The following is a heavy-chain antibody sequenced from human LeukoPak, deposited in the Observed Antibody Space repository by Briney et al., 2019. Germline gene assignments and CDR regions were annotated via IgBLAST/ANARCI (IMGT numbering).Heavy chain of an antibody. CDR3: AREDGDYDFGGNWFDP. Sequence: SETLSLTCAVYGGCFSGYYWSWIRQPPGKGLEWIGEINHSGSTNYNPSLKSRVTISVDTSKNQFSLKLSSVTAADTAVYYCAREDGDYDFGGNWFDPWDQGTLVTVSS. CDR1: GGCFSGYY. D-gene: IGHD4-17*01. CDR2: INHSGST. J-gene: IGHJ5*02. V-gene: IGHV4-34*01.